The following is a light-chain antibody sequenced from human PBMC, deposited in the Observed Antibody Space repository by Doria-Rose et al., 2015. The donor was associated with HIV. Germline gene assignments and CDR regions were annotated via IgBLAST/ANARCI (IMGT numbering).Light chain of an antibody. V-gene: IGKV3-20*01. CDR3: QQYGSSPPRIT. CDR1: QSVSSSY. Sequence: EIVLTQSPGTLSLSPGERATLSCRASQSVSSSYLAWYQQKPGQAPSLLIYAASSRAAGIPDRFSGSGSGTDFTLTINRLEPEDFAVYYCQQYGSSPPRITFGQGTRLEIK. J-gene: IGKJ5*01. CDR2: AAS.